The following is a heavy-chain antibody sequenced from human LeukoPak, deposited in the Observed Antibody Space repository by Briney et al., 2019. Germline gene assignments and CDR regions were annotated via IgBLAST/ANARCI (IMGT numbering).Heavy chain of an antibody. CDR3: ARGARGSGTASDY. D-gene: IGHD3-10*01. J-gene: IGHJ4*02. V-gene: IGHV3-23*01. CDR2: ISGSGVST. CDR1: GFIFSSSA. Sequence: QPGGSLRLSCTASGFIFSSSAMSWVRQAPGKGLEWVSSISGSGVSTYYADSVKGRFTISRDNAKNTLHLQMNSLRAEDTAVYYCARGARGSGTASDYWGQGTLVTVSS.